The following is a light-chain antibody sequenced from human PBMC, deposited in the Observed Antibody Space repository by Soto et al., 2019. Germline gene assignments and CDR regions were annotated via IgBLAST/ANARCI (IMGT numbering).Light chain of an antibody. J-gene: IGKJ1*01. CDR3: QQYNNWPVT. CDR2: DAS. Sequence: EVVMTQSPGTLSVSPGERAALSCRASQSVSGKLAWYQQKPGQAPRLLIYDASTRATGIPARFSGSGSGTEFTLTISSLQSEDFAVYYCQQYNNWPVTFGQGTKVDIK. V-gene: IGKV3-15*01. CDR1: QSVSGK.